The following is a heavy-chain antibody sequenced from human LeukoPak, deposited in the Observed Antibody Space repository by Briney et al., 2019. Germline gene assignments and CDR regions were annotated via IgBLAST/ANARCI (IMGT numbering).Heavy chain of an antibody. V-gene: IGHV3-21*01. CDR3: ARDRDIHLFDP. J-gene: IGHJ5*02. Sequence: PGGSLRLSCAASGFTFSSYSMNWVRQAPGKGLEWVSSISSSSSYIYYADSVKGRFTVSRDNAKNSLYLQMNSLRAEDTAVYYCARDRDIHLFDPWGQGTLVTVSS. CDR1: GFTFSSYS. D-gene: IGHD2-15*01. CDR2: ISSSSSYI.